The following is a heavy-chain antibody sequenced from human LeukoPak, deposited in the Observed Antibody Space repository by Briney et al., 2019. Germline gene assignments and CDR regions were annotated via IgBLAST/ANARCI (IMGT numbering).Heavy chain of an antibody. CDR1: GGSISSYY. CDR3: VRDRGRSGDYYDSSGYSSANWFVP. Sequence: PSETLSLTCTGSGGSISSYYWRWIRQPAGKALEWIARIYTSGSTNYNPSLKSRVTMSVDTSKNQFSLKLSSVTAADTAVYYCVRDRGRSGDYYDSSGYSSANWFVPWGQGTLVTVSS. D-gene: IGHD3-22*01. CDR2: IYTSGST. V-gene: IGHV4-4*07. J-gene: IGHJ5*02.